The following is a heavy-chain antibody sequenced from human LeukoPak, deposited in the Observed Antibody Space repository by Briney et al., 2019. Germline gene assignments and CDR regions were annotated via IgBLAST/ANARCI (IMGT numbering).Heavy chain of an antibody. CDR3: ASSQQYIGTYYSSRDDAFDI. CDR2: MNPNSGNT. CDR1: GYTFISYD. D-gene: IGHD1-26*01. Sequence: ASVKVSCKASGYTFISYDINWVRQATGQGLEWMGWMNPNSGNTGYAQKFQGRVTMTRSTSISTAYMELSSLRSEDTAVYNCASSQQYIGTYYSSRDDAFDIWGQGTMVTVSS. V-gene: IGHV1-8*01. J-gene: IGHJ3*02.